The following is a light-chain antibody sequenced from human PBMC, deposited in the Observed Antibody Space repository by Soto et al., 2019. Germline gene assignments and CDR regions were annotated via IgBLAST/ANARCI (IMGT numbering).Light chain of an antibody. CDR1: LRLLHSNGNTF. CDR2: LGS. V-gene: IGKV2-28*01. J-gene: IGKJ2*01. Sequence: EIVMTQSPPSLTVTPGEPASISCRSSLRLLHSNGNTFLDWYLQKPGQSPQLLIYLGSNRASGVPDRVSGSEAGTDFTLKISRVAAEDVGVYYCMQALQTPYTFGQGTKLEIK. CDR3: MQALQTPYT.